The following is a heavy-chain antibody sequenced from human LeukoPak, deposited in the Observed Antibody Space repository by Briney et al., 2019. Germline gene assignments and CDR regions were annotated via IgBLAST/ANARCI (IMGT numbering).Heavy chain of an antibody. V-gene: IGHV1-18*01. D-gene: IGHD3-22*01. CDR3: ARDLPTDPDYYDSSGYYI. CDR1: GYTFTSYG. Sequence: ASVKVSCKASGYTFTSYGISWVRQAPGQGLECMGWISAYNGNTNYAQKLQGRVTMTTDTSTSTAYMELRSLRSDDTAVYYCARDLPTDPDYYDSSGYYIWGQGTLVTVSS. J-gene: IGHJ4*02. CDR2: ISAYNGNT.